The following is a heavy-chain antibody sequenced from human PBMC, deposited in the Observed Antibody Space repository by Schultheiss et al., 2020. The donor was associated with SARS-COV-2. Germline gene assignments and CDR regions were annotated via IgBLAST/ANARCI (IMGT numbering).Heavy chain of an antibody. D-gene: IGHD2-8*02. J-gene: IGHJ6*02. Sequence: ASVKVSCKASGYTFTGYYIHWVRQAPGQGLEWMGWINPHSGGTHYSQKFQARVTLTSDSDSSISTAYMEMSRLTSGDTAVYFCATTRPSDLVASYGMEVWGQGTTVTVSS. CDR1: GYTFTGYY. V-gene: IGHV1-2*02. CDR3: ATTRPSDLVASYGMEV. CDR2: INPHSGGT.